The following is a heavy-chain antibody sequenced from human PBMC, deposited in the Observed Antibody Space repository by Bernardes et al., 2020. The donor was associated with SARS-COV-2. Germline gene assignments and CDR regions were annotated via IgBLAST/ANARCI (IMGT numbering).Heavy chain of an antibody. CDR3: ARDGEYSTSGIDY. V-gene: IGHV1-2*02. Sequence: AALKVSCKASGYTFTAYYIHWVRQAPGQGLEWMGWINPNSGGTTYAQKFQDRVTMTRDTSISTVYMELRRLKSDDTAVYYCARDGEYSTSGIDYWGQGPLITVSS. CDR1: GYTFTAYY. D-gene: IGHD6-6*01. J-gene: IGHJ4*02. CDR2: INPNSGGT.